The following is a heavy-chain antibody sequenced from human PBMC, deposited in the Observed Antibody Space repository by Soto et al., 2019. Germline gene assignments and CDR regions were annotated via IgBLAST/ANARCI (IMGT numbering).Heavy chain of an antibody. Sequence: ASVKVSCKASGYTFTSYGISWVRQAPGQGLKWMGWISAYNGNTNYAQKLQGRVTMITDTSTSTAYMELRSLRSDDTAVYYCAREILTGTLIDWLDPWGQGTLFTVSS. CDR2: ISAYNGNT. CDR1: GYTFTSYG. V-gene: IGHV1-18*01. CDR3: AREILTGTLIDWLDP. D-gene: IGHD1-20*01. J-gene: IGHJ5*02.